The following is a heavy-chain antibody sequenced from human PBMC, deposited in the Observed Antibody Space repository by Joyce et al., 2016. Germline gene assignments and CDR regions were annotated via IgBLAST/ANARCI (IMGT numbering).Heavy chain of an antibody. CDR3: ARPGWNYSYYFYMDV. CDR1: GGSISSSTYF. CDR2: IYYGGST. Sequence: QLQLQESGPGLVKPSGTLSLTCTVSGGSISSSTYFWVWLRPPPGKGLEWIGCIYYGGSTYYNPSLESRATISVDTSKNQFSLKLSSVTAADTAVYYCARPGWNYSYYFYMDVWGKRDHGHRLL. V-gene: IGHV4-39*01. J-gene: IGHJ6*03. D-gene: IGHD1-7*01.